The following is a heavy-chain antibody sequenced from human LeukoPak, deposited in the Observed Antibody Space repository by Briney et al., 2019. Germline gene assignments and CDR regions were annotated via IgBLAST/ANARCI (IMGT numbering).Heavy chain of an antibody. CDR2: MNPNSGNT. CDR3: ARGGSGSPIHF. D-gene: IGHD3-10*01. V-gene: IGHV1-8*02. J-gene: IGHJ4*02. CDR1: GYTFTSYA. Sequence: GASVKVSCKASGYTFTSYAMNWVRQAPGQGLEWMAWMNPNSGNTGYAQEFQDRVTMTRNTSISTAYMELKSLTYEDTGVYYCARGGSGSPIHFWGQGTLVSVSS.